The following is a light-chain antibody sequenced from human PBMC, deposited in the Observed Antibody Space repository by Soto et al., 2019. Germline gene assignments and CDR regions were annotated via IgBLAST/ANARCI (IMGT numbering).Light chain of an antibody. CDR1: QNIFRNN. Sequence: ETVLTQSPGTLSLSTGERATPSCRASQNIFRNNSTWYQQKPGQAPRRLIFGASIRATGIPDRFSGSGSGTDFTLTISRLEPEDFAVYYCQQYGTSPSTFGQGTRWIS. CDR3: QQYGTSPST. CDR2: GAS. J-gene: IGKJ1*01. V-gene: IGKV3-20*01.